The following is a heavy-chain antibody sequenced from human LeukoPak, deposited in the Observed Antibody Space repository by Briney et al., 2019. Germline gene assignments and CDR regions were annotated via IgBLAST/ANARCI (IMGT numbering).Heavy chain of an antibody. J-gene: IGHJ4*02. CDR2: ISSSSSYI. CDR3: ARVRSDYSSSSPPDY. Sequence: GGSLRLSCAASGFTFSSYSMNWVRQAPGKGLEWVSSISSSSSYIYYADSVRGRFIISRDNAKNTLYLQMNSLRPEDTAIYYCARVRSDYSSSSPPDYWGQGTPVTVSS. D-gene: IGHD6-6*01. V-gene: IGHV3-21*01. CDR1: GFTFSSYS.